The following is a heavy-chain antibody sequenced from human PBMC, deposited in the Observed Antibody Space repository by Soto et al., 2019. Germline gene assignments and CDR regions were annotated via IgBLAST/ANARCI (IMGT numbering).Heavy chain of an antibody. Sequence: GGSLRLSCAASGFRFDEYNMHWVRQAPGKGLEWLSLITWNGANTYYADSVKGRFTISRDGTTKSVSLQMTSLKREDTGLYYCARETLSYGSASDVWGQGTTVTVSS. CDR3: ARETLSYGSASDV. CDR2: ITWNGANT. J-gene: IGHJ6*02. D-gene: IGHD3-16*01. V-gene: IGHV3-43*01. CDR1: GFRFDEYN.